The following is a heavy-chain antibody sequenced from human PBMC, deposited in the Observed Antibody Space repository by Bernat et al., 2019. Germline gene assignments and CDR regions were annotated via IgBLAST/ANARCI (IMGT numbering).Heavy chain of an antibody. J-gene: IGHJ3*02. CDR1: GFTVSSNY. D-gene: IGHD6-13*01. Sequence: EVQLVESGGGLVQPGGSLRLSCAASGFTVSSNYMSWVRQAPGKGLEWVSVIYSGGNTYYADSVKGRFTISRHNSKNTLYLQMNSLRAEDTAVDYCARLYSSPNDAFDIWGQGTMVTVSS. CDR2: IYSGGNT. CDR3: ARLYSSPNDAFDI. V-gene: IGHV3-53*04.